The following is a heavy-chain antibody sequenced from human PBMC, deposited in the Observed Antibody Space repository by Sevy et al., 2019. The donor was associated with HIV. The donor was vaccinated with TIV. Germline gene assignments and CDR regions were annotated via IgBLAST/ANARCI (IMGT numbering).Heavy chain of an antibody. J-gene: IGHJ5*02. CDR2: INHSGST. CDR3: ARAPPIVVVPAAPSWFDP. V-gene: IGHV4-34*01. D-gene: IGHD2-2*01. CDR1: GGSFSGYY. Sequence: SETLSLTCAVYGGSFSGYYWNWIRQTPGKGLEWIGEINHSGSTNYNPSLKSRVTISVDTSKNQFSLKLSSVTAADTAVYYCARAPPIVVVPAAPSWFDPWGQGTLVTVSS.